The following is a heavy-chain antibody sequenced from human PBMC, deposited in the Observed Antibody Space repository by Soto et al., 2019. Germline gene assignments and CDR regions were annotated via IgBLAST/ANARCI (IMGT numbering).Heavy chain of an antibody. V-gene: IGHV2-5*02. J-gene: IGHJ4*02. D-gene: IGHD2-15*01. CDR3: AHLYCSGGSCYGGDFDY. CDR2: IYWDDDK. Sequence: SGPTLVNPTQTLTLTCTFFGFSLSTSGVGVGWIRQPPGKALEWLALIYWDDDKRYSPSLKSRLTITKDTSKNQVVLTMTNMDPVDTATYYCAHLYCSGGSCYGGDFDYWGQGTLVTVSS. CDR1: GFSLSTSGVG.